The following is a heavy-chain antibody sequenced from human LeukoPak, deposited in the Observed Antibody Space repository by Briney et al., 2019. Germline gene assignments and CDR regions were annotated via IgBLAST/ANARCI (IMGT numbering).Heavy chain of an antibody. CDR1: GFTFSTYG. J-gene: IGHJ4*02. D-gene: IGHD3-10*01. Sequence: PGGSLRLSCAASGFTFSTYGMHWVRQAPDKGLEWVALISSDGSNKGYADSVKGRFTISRDNSKNTLYVQMDSLRAEDTAVYYCARDLRKGRYFDYWGQGTLVTVSS. CDR2: ISSDGSNK. V-gene: IGHV3-30*03. CDR3: ARDLRKGRYFDY.